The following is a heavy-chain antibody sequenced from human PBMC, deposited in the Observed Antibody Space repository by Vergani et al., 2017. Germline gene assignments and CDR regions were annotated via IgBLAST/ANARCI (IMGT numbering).Heavy chain of an antibody. V-gene: IGHV4-61*10. Sequence: QVQLQESGPGLVKPSETLSLTCTVSGGSVSSGSYYWSWIRQPAGKGREWIGYIYYSGSTNYNPSLKSRVTISVDTSKNQFSLKLSSVTAAATAVYYCARGGCSSTSCYSWYFDLWGRGTLVTVSS. D-gene: IGHD2-2*01. J-gene: IGHJ2*01. CDR2: IYYSGST. CDR1: GGSVSSGSYY. CDR3: ARGGCSSTSCYSWYFDL.